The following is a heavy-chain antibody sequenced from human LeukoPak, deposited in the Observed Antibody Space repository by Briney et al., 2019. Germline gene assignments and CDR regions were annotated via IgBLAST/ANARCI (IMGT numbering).Heavy chain of an antibody. V-gene: IGHV4-34*01. CDR3: ARGQYYDFWSGYSGSNWFDP. J-gene: IGHJ5*02. D-gene: IGHD3-3*01. Sequence: PSETLSLTCAVYGGSFSGYYWSWIRQPPGKGLEWIGEINHSGSTNYNPSLKSRVTISVDTSKNQFSLKLSSVTAADTAVYYCARGQYYDFWSGYSGSNWFDPWGQGTLVTVSS. CDR1: GGSFSGYY. CDR2: INHSGST.